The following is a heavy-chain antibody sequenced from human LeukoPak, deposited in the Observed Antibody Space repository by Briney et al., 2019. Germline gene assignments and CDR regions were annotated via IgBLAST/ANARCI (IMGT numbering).Heavy chain of an antibody. CDR3: ARDYYDSSGYYHVGYFDY. CDR1: GFTFSSYW. J-gene: IGHJ4*02. CDR2: IKQDGSEK. Sequence: GGSLRLSCAASGFTFSSYWMSWVRQAPGKGLEWVANIKQDGSEKYYVDSVQGRFTISRDNAKNSLYLQMNSLRAEDTAVYYCARDYYDSSGYYHVGYFDYWGQGTLVTVSS. D-gene: IGHD3-22*01. V-gene: IGHV3-7*01.